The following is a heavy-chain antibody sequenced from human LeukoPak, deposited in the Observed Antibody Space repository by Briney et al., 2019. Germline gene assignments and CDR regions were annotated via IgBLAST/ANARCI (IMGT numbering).Heavy chain of an antibody. D-gene: IGHD3-10*01. CDR3: VKSGVQNWFDA. CDR2: AWYDGSNK. Sequence: GGSLRLSCAASGFTFSDYGIHWVRQAPGKGLEWVAVAWYDGSNKYYADSVKGRFTISRDNSKNTLYLQMNSLRVEDTAVYYCVKSGVQNWFDAWGQGTLVTVSS. CDR1: GFTFSDYG. V-gene: IGHV3-33*06. J-gene: IGHJ5*02.